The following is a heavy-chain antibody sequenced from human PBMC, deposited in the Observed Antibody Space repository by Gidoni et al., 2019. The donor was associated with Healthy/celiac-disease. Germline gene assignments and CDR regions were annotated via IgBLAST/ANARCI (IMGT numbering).Heavy chain of an antibody. CDR2: IGSSGSTI. Sequence: QVQLVESGGGLFKPGGSLRLSCPASAFTFGDYPMSWVRQAPGKGLEWVSYIGSSGSTIYNADSVKGRFTISRDNAKNSLYLQMNSLRAEDTAVYYCARAESFGVVIIGLFFDYWGQGTLVTVSS. CDR1: AFTFGDYP. V-gene: IGHV3-11*01. J-gene: IGHJ4*02. CDR3: ARAESFGVVIIGLFFDY. D-gene: IGHD3-3*01.